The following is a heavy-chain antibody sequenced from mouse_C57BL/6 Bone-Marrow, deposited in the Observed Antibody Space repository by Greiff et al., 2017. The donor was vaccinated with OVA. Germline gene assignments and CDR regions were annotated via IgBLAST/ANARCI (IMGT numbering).Heavy chain of an antibody. Sequence: DVKLVESGGGLVKPGGSLKLSCAASGFTFSSYAMSWVRQTPEKRLEWVATISDGGSYTYYPDNVKGRFTISRDNAKNNLYLQMSHLKSEDTAMYYCARELGQAYWGQGTLVTVSA. CDR2: ISDGGSYT. CDR3: ARELGQAY. J-gene: IGHJ3*01. CDR1: GFTFSSYA. V-gene: IGHV5-4*01. D-gene: IGHD4-1*01.